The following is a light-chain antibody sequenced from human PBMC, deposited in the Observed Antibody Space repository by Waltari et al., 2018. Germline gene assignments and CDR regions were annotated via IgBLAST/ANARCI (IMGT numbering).Light chain of an antibody. CDR3: MQNIQLPT. V-gene: IGKV2D-29*02. Sequence: EIVMTQAPLSLSVTPGQPASMSCQSSQSLLHSDGRARLYWYLQKAGQSPQLLISEVSKRFSGVTERFSGSVSGTDFTRKIRRVEAEDVGVYFCMQNIQLPTFGQGTKVEIE. CDR2: EVS. CDR1: QSLLHSDGRAR. J-gene: IGKJ1*01.